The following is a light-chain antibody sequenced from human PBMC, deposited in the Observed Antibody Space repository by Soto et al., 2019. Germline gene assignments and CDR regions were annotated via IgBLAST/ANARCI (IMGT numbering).Light chain of an antibody. CDR2: DVT. V-gene: IGLV2-14*01. Sequence: QSVLTQPASVSGSPGQSITISCTGTSSDVGGYNSVSWYRQDPGKAPKLMIYDVTNRPSGVSNRFSGSKSGNTASLTISGLQDEDEADYYCSSFTSDITYVFGTGTKSPS. CDR1: SSDVGGYNS. J-gene: IGLJ1*01. CDR3: SSFTSDITYV.